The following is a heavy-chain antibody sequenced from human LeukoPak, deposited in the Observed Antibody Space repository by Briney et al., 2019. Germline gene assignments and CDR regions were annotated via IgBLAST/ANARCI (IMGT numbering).Heavy chain of an antibody. J-gene: IGHJ4*02. Sequence: SETLSLTCSVSGGSISSYYWSWIRQHPGKGLGWIGYIYNFGSAGYNPSLKSRVTISVDTSKNQFSLKLSSVTAADTAVYYCARTRDGYTSFDFWGQGTQVTVSS. CDR2: IYNFGSA. D-gene: IGHD5-24*01. CDR1: GGSISSYY. V-gene: IGHV4-59*06. CDR3: ARTRDGYTSFDF.